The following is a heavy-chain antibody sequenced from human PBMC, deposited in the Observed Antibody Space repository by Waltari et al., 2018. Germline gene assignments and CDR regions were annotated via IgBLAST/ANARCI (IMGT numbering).Heavy chain of an antibody. V-gene: IGHV4-59*01. D-gene: IGHD3-16*01. CDR3: ARARWGNWFDP. CDR1: GGSISSYY. J-gene: IGHJ5*02. CDR2: IYYSGRT. Sequence: QVQLQESGPGLVKPSETLSLTCTVSGGSISSYYWSWIRQPPGKGLEWIGYIYYSGRTNYHPSLKSRVTVSVDPSKNQFSLTLSSVTAADTAVYYCARARWGNWFDPCGQGTLVTVSS.